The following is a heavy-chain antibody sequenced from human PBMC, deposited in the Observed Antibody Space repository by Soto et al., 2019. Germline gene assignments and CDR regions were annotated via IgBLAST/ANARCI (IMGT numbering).Heavy chain of an antibody. J-gene: IGHJ4*02. V-gene: IGHV3-74*01. Sequence: DVQLVESGGGLVQPGGSLRLSCAASGFTFTNYWMHWVRQGPEKGLVWVSRIDNDGIYTSYADSVKGRFTISRDNATNTLSLGMDNLRAEDTAVYYCGSVFEYWGQGSLVTVSS. CDR3: GSVFEY. CDR2: IDNDGIYT. CDR1: GFTFTNYW.